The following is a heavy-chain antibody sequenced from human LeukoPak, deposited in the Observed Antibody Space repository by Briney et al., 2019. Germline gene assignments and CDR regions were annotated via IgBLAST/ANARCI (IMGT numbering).Heavy chain of an antibody. CDR1: GYTFTGYY. V-gene: IGHV1-2*02. J-gene: IGHJ5*02. CDR3: ARVVGALNRFDP. D-gene: IGHD3-3*01. CDR2: INPHRGGR. Sequence: ASVKVSCKASGYTFTGYYIHWVRQAPGQGLEWMGWINPHRGGRKYAEKFQGRVTMTSDTSISTAYVELSRLRSDDTAVYYCARVVGALNRFDPWGQGTLVTVSS.